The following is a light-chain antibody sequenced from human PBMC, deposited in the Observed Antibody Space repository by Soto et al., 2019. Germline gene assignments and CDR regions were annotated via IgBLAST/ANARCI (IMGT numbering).Light chain of an antibody. J-gene: IGKJ5*01. CDR3: QQYNNWPPIT. V-gene: IGKV3-15*01. Sequence: ILMTQSPGTLSVSPGERATLSCRASQSISNNLAWYQQKRGQAPRLLIYGASTRATGIPARFSGSRSGTEFTLTISGLQSEDFAVYYCQQYNNWPPITFGQGTRLEI. CDR1: QSISNN. CDR2: GAS.